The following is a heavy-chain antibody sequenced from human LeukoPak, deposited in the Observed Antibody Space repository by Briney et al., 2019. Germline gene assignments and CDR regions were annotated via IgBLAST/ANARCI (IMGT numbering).Heavy chain of an antibody. CDR1: GGTFSSYA. D-gene: IGHD5-24*01. CDR2: IIPIFGTA. CDR3: ARAKIRRDGYNYFDY. J-gene: IGHJ4*02. V-gene: IGHV1-69*13. Sequence: ASVKVSCKASGGTFSSYAISWVRQAPGQGLEWMGGIIPIFGTANYAQKFQGRVTITADESTSTAYMELSSLRSEDTAVYYCARAKIRRDGYNYFDYWAREPWSPSPQ.